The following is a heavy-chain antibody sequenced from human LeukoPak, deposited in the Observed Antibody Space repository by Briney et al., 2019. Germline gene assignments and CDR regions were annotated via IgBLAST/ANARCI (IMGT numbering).Heavy chain of an antibody. V-gene: IGHV4-39*07. Sequence: PSETLSLTCTVSGGSLSSSSYYWGWIRQPPGKGLEWIGSIYYSGSTYYHPSLKSRATISVSRSKNQFSLKLSSVTAADTHVYYCARIRPIFGVVQSKGYYYMDVWGKGTTVTVSS. J-gene: IGHJ6*03. D-gene: IGHD3-3*01. CDR3: ARIRPIFGVVQSKGYYYMDV. CDR2: IYYSGST. CDR1: GGSLSSSSYY.